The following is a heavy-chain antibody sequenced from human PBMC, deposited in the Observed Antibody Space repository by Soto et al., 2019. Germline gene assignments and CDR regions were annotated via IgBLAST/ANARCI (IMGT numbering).Heavy chain of an antibody. J-gene: IGHJ4*02. D-gene: IGHD4-4*01. V-gene: IGHV3-23*01. CDR3: ASYRTVTTVSGFDY. Sequence: GGSLRLSCAASGVTFSNYAMSWVRQAPGKGLEWVSAISGSGGSTYYADSVKGRFTISRDNSQNTLWLQMNSLRAEDTAVYYCASYRTVTTVSGFDYWGEGTLVTVSS. CDR1: GVTFSNYA. CDR2: ISGSGGST.